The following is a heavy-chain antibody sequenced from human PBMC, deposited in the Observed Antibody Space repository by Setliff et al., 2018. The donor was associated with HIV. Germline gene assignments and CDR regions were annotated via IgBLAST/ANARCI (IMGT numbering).Heavy chain of an antibody. CDR2: IKYDGSDK. CDR1: GFTFSNYG. Sequence: PGGSLRLSCAASGFTFSNYGLHWVRQAPGKGLEWVAFIKYDGSDKYYADSVKGRFTISRDNAKNSLYLQMNSLRAEDTAIYYCALLWPFDYWGQGTQVTVSS. CDR3: ALLWPFDY. J-gene: IGHJ4*02. D-gene: IGHD1-26*01. V-gene: IGHV3-30*02.